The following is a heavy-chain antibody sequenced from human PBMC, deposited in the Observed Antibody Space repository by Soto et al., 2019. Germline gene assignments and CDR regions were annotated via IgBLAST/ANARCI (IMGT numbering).Heavy chain of an antibody. D-gene: IGHD4-17*01. CDR1: GFSLTTTGVG. V-gene: IGHV2-5*02. CDR2: IYWADDL. Sequence: QITLKESGPTLLKPTQTLTLTCTFSGFSLTTTGVGVGWVRQPPGKALEWLASIYWADDLHYSPSLRSRLTVTKDTSKNQVVLTLTNVDPVDTATYYCARPLYGDYGDPFAYWGQGTLLTVSS. CDR3: ARPLYGDYGDPFAY. J-gene: IGHJ4*02.